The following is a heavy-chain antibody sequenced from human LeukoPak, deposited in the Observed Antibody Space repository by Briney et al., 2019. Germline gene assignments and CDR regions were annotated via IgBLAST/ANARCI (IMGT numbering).Heavy chain of an antibody. J-gene: IGHJ4*02. Sequence: GGSLRLSCAASGFTFSSYGMHWVRQAPGKGLEWVAVISYDGSNKYYADSVKGRFTISRDNSKNTLYLQMNSLRAEDTAVYYCARVQPRVFGVVIFDYWGQGTLVTVSS. CDR3: ARVQPRVFGVVIFDY. V-gene: IGHV3-30*03. CDR1: GFTFSSYG. D-gene: IGHD3-3*01. CDR2: ISYDGSNK.